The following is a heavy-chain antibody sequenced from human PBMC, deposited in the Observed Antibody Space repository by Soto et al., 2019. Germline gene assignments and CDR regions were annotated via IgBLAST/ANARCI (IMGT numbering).Heavy chain of an antibody. Sequence: QVQLVESGGGLVKPGGSLRLSCAASGFTFSDNYMSWIRQAPGKGLEWISYISATGSTTYYADSVKGRFTISRDNARNSLYLQLRRLRAEDTAVYYCAREGYSHFDFWGQGALVSVSS. V-gene: IGHV3-11*01. CDR1: GFTFSDNY. J-gene: IGHJ4*02. D-gene: IGHD1-1*01. CDR3: AREGYSHFDF. CDR2: ISATGSTT.